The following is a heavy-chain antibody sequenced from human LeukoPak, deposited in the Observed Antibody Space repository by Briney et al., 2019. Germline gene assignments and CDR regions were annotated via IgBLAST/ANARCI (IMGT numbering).Heavy chain of an antibody. Sequence: PGESLRISCQGSGXRFTSYWTSWVRQMPGKGLECMGRIDPSDSYTNYSPSFQGHVTISADKSISTAYLQWSSLKASDTAMYYCARHDSYGGNPFDYWGQGTLVTVSS. J-gene: IGHJ4*02. V-gene: IGHV5-10-1*01. CDR1: GXRFTSYW. D-gene: IGHD4-23*01. CDR2: IDPSDSYT. CDR3: ARHDSYGGNPFDY.